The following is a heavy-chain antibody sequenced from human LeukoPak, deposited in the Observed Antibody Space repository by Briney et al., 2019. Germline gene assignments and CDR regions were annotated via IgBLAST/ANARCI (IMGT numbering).Heavy chain of an antibody. Sequence: GASVKVSCKASGYTFTGYYMHWVRQAPGQGLEWMGWINPNSGGTNYAQKFKGRVTMTRETSISTAYMELSRLRSDDTAVYCCARFLYSGYDLGIWGQGTLVTVSS. D-gene: IGHD5-12*01. CDR2: INPNSGGT. CDR3: ARFLYSGYDLGI. CDR1: GYTFTGYY. V-gene: IGHV1-2*02. J-gene: IGHJ4*02.